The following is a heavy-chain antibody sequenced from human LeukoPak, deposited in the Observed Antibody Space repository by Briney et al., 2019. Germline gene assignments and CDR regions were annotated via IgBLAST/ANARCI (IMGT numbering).Heavy chain of an antibody. Sequence: GRSLRLSCAASGFTFSSYAMHWVRQAPGKGLEWVAVMSYDGSNKYYADSVKGRFTISRDKSKHTLYLQMNSLRAEDTAVYYCAREGWSYFDYWGQGTLVTAAS. CDR1: GFTFSSYA. CDR3: AREGWSYFDY. V-gene: IGHV3-30*04. J-gene: IGHJ4*02. CDR2: MSYDGSNK.